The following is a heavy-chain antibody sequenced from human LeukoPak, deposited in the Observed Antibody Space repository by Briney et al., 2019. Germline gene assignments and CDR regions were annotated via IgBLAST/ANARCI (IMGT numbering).Heavy chain of an antibody. CDR2: ISSSGSTI. CDR1: GFTFSDYY. Sequence: PGGSLRLSCAASGFTFSDYYMSWIRQAPGKGLEWVSYISSSGSTIYYADSVKGRFTISRDNAKNSLYLQMNSLRAEDTAVYYCARAGGSSNKLVPVWSPSYYYGMDVWGQGTTVTVSS. CDR3: ARAGGSSNKLVPVWSPSYYYGMDV. J-gene: IGHJ6*02. D-gene: IGHD6-13*01. V-gene: IGHV3-11*01.